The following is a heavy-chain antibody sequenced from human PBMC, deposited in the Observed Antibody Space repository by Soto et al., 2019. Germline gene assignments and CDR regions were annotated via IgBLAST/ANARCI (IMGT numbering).Heavy chain of an antibody. D-gene: IGHD1-26*01. CDR3: ASGRYGDY. Sequence: QVHLVQSGAEVKKPGASVKVSCQASGYAFTTYGITWVRQAPGQGLEWMGWLSAHNGNTNYARQLQGRVTVPTDTSTSRAHMELRSLRSDATPVYYCASGRYGDYWGQGALVTVSS. J-gene: IGHJ4*02. V-gene: IGHV1-18*01. CDR2: LSAHNGNT. CDR1: GYAFTTYG.